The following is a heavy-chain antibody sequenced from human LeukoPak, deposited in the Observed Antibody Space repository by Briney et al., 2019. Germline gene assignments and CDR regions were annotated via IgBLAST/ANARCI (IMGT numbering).Heavy chain of an antibody. Sequence: GRSLRLSCAASGSTFSRYAMSWVRQAPGKGLEWLSAISESDGSTYYADSVKGRFTISRDNSKNTLYLQMNSLGADDTAVYFCAKDISQGYTFGSIEEDYWGQGTLVTVSS. V-gene: IGHV3-23*01. CDR1: GSTFSRYA. CDR3: AKDISQGYTFGSIEEDY. CDR2: ISESDGST. D-gene: IGHD5-18*01. J-gene: IGHJ4*02.